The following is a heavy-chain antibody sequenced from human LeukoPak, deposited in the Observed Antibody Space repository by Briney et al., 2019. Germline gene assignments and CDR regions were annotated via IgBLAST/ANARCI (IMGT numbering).Heavy chain of an antibody. CDR3: ARDRPPDSGWSYSVNWFDP. V-gene: IGHV1-2*02. CDR1: GYTFTGYY. D-gene: IGHD6-19*01. CDR2: INPNSGGT. J-gene: IGHJ5*02. Sequence: ASVKVSCKASGYTFTGYYIHWVRQAPGQGLEWMGWINPNSGGTIYAQNLQGRVTMTSDTSISTAYMELSRLKSDDTAVYYCARDRPPDSGWSYSVNWFDPWGQGPLVTVSS.